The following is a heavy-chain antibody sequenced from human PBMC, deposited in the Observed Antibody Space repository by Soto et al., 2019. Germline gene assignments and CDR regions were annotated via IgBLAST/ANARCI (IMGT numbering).Heavy chain of an antibody. CDR2: INHSGST. D-gene: IGHD3-16*01. CDR1: GGSFSGYY. Sequence: SETLSVTCAGYGGSFSGYYWNWIRQPPGKGLEWIGEINHSGSTNYNPSLKSRLIISIDTSQNQFSLKVRSVTAADTAVYYCASASLYGMEVSGQAPTLSVSS. J-gene: IGHJ6*02. V-gene: IGHV4-34*01. CDR3: ASASLYGMEV.